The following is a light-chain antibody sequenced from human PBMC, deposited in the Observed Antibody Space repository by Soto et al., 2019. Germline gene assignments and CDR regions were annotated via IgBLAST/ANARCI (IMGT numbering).Light chain of an antibody. J-gene: IGKJ4*01. Sequence: EIVLTQSPATLSLSPGERATLSCRASQSVSSYLAWYQQKPGQAPRLLIYDASNRATGIPARFSGSGSGTDFTLTISSLGPEDFAVYYCQQRTYWPLTFGGGTKVDIK. CDR1: QSVSSY. CDR2: DAS. V-gene: IGKV3-11*01. CDR3: QQRTYWPLT.